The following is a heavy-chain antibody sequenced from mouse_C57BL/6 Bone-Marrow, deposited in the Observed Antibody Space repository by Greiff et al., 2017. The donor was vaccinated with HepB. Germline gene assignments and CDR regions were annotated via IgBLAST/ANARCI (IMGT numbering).Heavy chain of an antibody. J-gene: IGHJ1*03. CDR2: IHPNSGST. D-gene: IGHD4-1*01. Sequence: QVPLQQPGAELVKPGASVKLSCKASGYTFTSYWMHWVKQRPGQGLEWIGMIHPNSGSTNYNEKFKSKATLTVDKSSSTAYMQLSSLTSEDSAVYYCARYPWGYFDVWGTGTTVTVSS. CDR3: ARYPWGYFDV. CDR1: GYTFTSYW. V-gene: IGHV1-64*01.